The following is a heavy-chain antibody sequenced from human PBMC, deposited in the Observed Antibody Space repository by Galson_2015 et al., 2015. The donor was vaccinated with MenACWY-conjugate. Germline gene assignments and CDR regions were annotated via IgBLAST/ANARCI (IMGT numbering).Heavy chain of an antibody. CDR3: ARGYAGGHMDV. V-gene: IGHV1-2*06. Sequence: SVKVSCKASGYTFTGFYLHWVRVAPGQGLEWMGRLTPHSGDTEYAQKFQDRVTMTWDMSISTAYLELSSLRFDDTAIYYCARGYAGGHMDVWGEGTTVTVSS. J-gene: IGHJ6*03. D-gene: IGHD2-2*01. CDR1: GYTFTGFY. CDR2: LTPHSGDT.